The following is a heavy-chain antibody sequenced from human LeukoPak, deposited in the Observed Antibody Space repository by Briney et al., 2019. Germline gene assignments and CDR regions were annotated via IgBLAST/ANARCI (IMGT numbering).Heavy chain of an antibody. D-gene: IGHD3-10*01. V-gene: IGHV4-39*07. J-gene: IGHJ5*02. CDR1: GGSISSSSYY. CDR3: ARDAAQLYYYGSGSPLNWFDP. Sequence: SETLSLTCTVSGGSISSSSYYWGWIRQPPGKGLEWLGSIYYSGSTYYNPSLKSRVTISVDTSKNQFSLKLSSVTAADTAVYYCARDAAQLYYYGSGSPLNWFDPWGQGTLVTVSS. CDR2: IYYSGST.